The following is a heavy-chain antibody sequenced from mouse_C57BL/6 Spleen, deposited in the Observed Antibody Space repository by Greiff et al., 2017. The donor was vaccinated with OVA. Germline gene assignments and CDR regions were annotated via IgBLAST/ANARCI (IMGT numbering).Heavy chain of an antibody. CDR2: IYPGDGDT. CDR1: GYAFSSSW. CDR3: SRTLITTVVATRGAMDY. D-gene: IGHD1-1*01. J-gene: IGHJ4*01. Sequence: VQLQQSGPELVKPGASVKISCKASGYAFSSSWMNWVKQRPGKGLEWIGRIYPGDGDTNYNGKFKGKATLTADKSSSTAYMQVSSLTSEDSSVYVCSRTLITTVVATRGAMDYWGQGTSVTVSS. V-gene: IGHV1-82*01.